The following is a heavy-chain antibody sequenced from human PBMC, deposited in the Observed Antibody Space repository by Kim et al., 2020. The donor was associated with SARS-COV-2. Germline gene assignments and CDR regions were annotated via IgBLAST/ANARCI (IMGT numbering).Heavy chain of an antibody. CDR3: AREDCSSTSCYCFY. D-gene: IGHD2-2*01. V-gene: IGHV3-48*02. Sequence: GGSLRLSCAASGFTFSSYSMNWVRQAPGKGLEWVSYISSSSSTIHYADSVKGRFTISRDNAKNSLYLQMNSLGDEDTAVYYCAREDCSSTSCYCFYWGQGTLVTVSS. CDR2: ISSSSSTI. J-gene: IGHJ4*02. CDR1: GFTFSSYS.